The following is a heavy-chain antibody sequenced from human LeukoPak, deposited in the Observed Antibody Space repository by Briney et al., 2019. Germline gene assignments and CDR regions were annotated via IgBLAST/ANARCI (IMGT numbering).Heavy chain of an antibody. V-gene: IGHV1-58*02. D-gene: IGHD3-22*01. CDR1: GFTFTSSA. J-gene: IGHJ4*02. Sequence: SVKVSCKASGFTFTSSAMQWVRQARGQRLEWIGWIVVGSGNTNYAQKFQERVTITRDMSTSTAYMELSSLGSEDTAVYYCAADYDSSGRSDYWGQGTLVTVSS. CDR3: AADYDSSGRSDY. CDR2: IVVGSGNT.